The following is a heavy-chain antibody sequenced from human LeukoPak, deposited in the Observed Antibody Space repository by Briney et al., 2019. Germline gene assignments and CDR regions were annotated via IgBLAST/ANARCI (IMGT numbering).Heavy chain of an antibody. CDR3: ARDRYSSSLDAFDI. V-gene: IGHV3-21*01. Sequence: PGGSLRLSCAAAGFTFSTYTLNWVRQAPGQGLEWVSYISSSSSYIYYADSVKGRFTISRDNAKNSLYLQMNSLRAEDTAVYYCARDRYSSSLDAFDIWGQGTMVTVSS. CDR2: ISSSSSYI. CDR1: GFTFSTYT. J-gene: IGHJ3*02. D-gene: IGHD6-13*01.